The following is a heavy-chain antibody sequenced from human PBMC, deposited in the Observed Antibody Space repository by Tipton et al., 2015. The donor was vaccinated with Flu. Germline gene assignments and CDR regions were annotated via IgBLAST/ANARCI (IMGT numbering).Heavy chain of an antibody. J-gene: IGHJ4*02. Sequence: SLRLSCAASGFTFDAYGMHWVRQAPGKGLEWVAFIGYNGNKKDYAGSVRGRFTISRDQSKNTVSLQMHSLRDEDTATYYCARELFRASSGTRGGGYWGQGTLVTVSS. V-gene: IGHV3-33*01. D-gene: IGHD2-21*01. CDR3: ARELFRASSGTRGGGY. CDR2: IGYNGNKK. CDR1: GFTFDAYG.